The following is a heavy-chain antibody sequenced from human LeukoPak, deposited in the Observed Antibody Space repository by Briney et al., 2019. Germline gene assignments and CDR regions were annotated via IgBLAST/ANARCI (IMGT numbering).Heavy chain of an antibody. V-gene: IGHV3-53*01. CDR1: GFTVSSNY. D-gene: IGHD3-10*01. CDR2: IYSGGST. CDR3: ARASQDSGSYYLGY. J-gene: IGHJ4*01. Sequence: GGSLSLSCAASGFTVSSNYMSWVRQAPGKGLEGVSVIYSGGSTHYADSVKGRFTISRDSSKNTLYLQMNNLRAEDTAVYYCARASQDSGSYYLGYWGHGTLVTVSS.